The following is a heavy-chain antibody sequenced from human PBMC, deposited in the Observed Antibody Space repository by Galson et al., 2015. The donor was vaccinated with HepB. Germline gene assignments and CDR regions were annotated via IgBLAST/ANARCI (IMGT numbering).Heavy chain of an antibody. CDR1: GGTFSSYA. CDR3: ARTILTTTWRGNYYSPMAV. CDR2: IIPVFGTR. V-gene: IGHV1-69*13. Sequence: SVKVSCKASGGTFSSYAINWVRQAPRQGLEWMGGIIPVFGTRNYAQKFQGRTTITADESTTTADLELTSLRSEDTAVYYCARTILTTTWRGNYYSPMAVWGQGTTVTVSS. J-gene: IGHJ6*02. D-gene: IGHD3-22*01.